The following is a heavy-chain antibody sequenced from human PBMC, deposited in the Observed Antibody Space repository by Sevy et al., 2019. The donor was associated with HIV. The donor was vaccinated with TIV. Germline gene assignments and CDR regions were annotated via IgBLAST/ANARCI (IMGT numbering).Heavy chain of an antibody. Sequence: SETLSLTCTVSGGSISSYYWSWIRQPAGKGLEWIGRIYTSGSTNYNPSLKSRVTMSVDTSKNQFSLKLSSVTAADTAVYYCARGCGSTSCQRNYYYYGMDVWGQWTTVTVSS. CDR1: GGSISSYY. CDR2: IYTSGST. CDR3: ARGCGSTSCQRNYYYYGMDV. J-gene: IGHJ6*02. V-gene: IGHV4-4*07. D-gene: IGHD2-2*01.